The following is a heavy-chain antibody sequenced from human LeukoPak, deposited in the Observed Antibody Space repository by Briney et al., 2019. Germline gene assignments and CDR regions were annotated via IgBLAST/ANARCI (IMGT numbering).Heavy chain of an antibody. Sequence: GASVKVSCKASGGTFSSYAISWVRQAPGQGLEWMGGIIPIFGTANYAQKFQGRVTITADESTSTAYMELSSLRSEDTAVYYCARGAYGSGSSYYYYYYMDVWGKGTTVTVSS. CDR3: ARGAYGSGSSYYYYYYMDV. CDR1: GGTFSSYA. D-gene: IGHD3-10*01. CDR2: IIPIFGTA. J-gene: IGHJ6*03. V-gene: IGHV1-69*01.